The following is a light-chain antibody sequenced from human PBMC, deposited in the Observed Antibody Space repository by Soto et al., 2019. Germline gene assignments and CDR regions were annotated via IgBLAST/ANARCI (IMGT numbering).Light chain of an antibody. V-gene: IGKV1-12*01. CDR3: QQTSSFPLT. J-gene: IGKJ4*01. CDR1: QGLVSW. CDR2: AAS. Sequence: DIQMTQSPSFVSASVGDRVTIACRASQGLVSWLAWYQHKPGRAPKLLIHAASNLESGVPSRFSGSGSGTDFTLTISNVQPEDFATYYCQQTSSFPLTFGGGTKVEI.